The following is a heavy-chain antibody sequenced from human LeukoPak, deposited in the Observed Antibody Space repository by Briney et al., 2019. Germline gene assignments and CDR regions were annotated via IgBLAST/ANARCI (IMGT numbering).Heavy chain of an antibody. J-gene: IGHJ4*02. Sequence: ASVKVSCKASGYTFTSYGISWVRQAPGQGLEWMGWISAYNGNTNYAQKLQGRVTMTTDTSTSTAYMELRSLRSDDTAVYYCARAGGYYYDSSGYYYFDYWGQGTLVTVSS. CDR3: ARAGGYYYDSSGYYYFDY. D-gene: IGHD3-22*01. CDR1: GYTFTSYG. V-gene: IGHV1-18*01. CDR2: ISAYNGNT.